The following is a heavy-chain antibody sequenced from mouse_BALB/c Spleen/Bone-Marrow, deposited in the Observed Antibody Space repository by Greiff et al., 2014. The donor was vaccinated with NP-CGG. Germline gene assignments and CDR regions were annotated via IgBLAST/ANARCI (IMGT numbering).Heavy chain of an antibody. J-gene: IGHJ3*01. CDR1: GYTFSSYW. V-gene: IGHV1-9*01. D-gene: IGHD4-1*01. CDR3: ARDWDPFAY. Sequence: QVQLQQSGAELMKPGASVKISCKATGYTFSSYWIEWVKQRPGHGLEWIGEILPGSGSTNYIEKFKGKATFTADTSSNTAYMQLSSLTSEDSAVYYCARDWDPFAYWGQGTLVTVSA. CDR2: ILPGSGST.